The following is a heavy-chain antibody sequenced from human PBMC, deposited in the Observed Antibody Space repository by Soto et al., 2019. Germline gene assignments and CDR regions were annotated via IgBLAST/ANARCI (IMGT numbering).Heavy chain of an antibody. Sequence: QLQLEESGPGLVKPSETLSLTCTVSGGSISSSSYYWGWIRQSPGKGLEWIGSFYYSGSTYYSPSIKSRVTVSGDTSKKQISLRLSSVTAADTAVYYCARISVASRYMDVWGKGSTVTVSS. CDR3: ARISVASRYMDV. J-gene: IGHJ6*03. CDR1: GGSISSSSYY. CDR2: FYYSGST. V-gene: IGHV4-39*01. D-gene: IGHD5-12*01.